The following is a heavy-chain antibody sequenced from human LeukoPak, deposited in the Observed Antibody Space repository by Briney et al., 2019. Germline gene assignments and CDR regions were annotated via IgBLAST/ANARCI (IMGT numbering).Heavy chain of an antibody. J-gene: IGHJ4*02. Sequence: GGSLRLSCSASGFTFSRYAMNWVRQAPGKGLDYVSAISNNGSSTYYADSVKGRFTISRDNSKNTLYLQMSSMRTEDTAVYYCVKDGSGSDYTYYFDYWGQGTLVTVSS. D-gene: IGHD3-10*01. CDR1: GFTFSRYA. CDR3: VKDGSGSDYTYYFDY. CDR2: ISNNGSST. V-gene: IGHV3-64D*06.